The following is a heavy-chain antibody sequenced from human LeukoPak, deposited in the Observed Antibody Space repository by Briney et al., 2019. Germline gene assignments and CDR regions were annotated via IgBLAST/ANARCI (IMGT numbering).Heavy chain of an antibody. CDR1: GFTFSSYA. Sequence: PGGSLRLSCAASGFTFSSYAMHWVRQAPGKGLEWVAVISYDGSNKYYADSVKGRFTISRDNSKNTLYLQMNSLRAEDTAVYYCARILPRQYRPPYYYYMDVWGKGTTVTVSS. J-gene: IGHJ6*03. D-gene: IGHD4-11*01. V-gene: IGHV3-30-3*01. CDR2: ISYDGSNK. CDR3: ARILPRQYRPPYYYYMDV.